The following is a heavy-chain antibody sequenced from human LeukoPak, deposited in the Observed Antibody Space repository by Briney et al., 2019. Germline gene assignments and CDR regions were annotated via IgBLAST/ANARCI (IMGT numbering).Heavy chain of an antibody. CDR2: ISSSSDTI. Sequence: GGSLRLSCAASGLTFSGYYRTWIRQAPGKGLDWVSYISSSSDTIYYADSVKGRFTISRDNADNSVYLQMNSLRAEDTALYYCARVRNPGYCSTARCYVGCWGQGTLVTVSS. CDR1: GLTFSGYY. V-gene: IGHV3-11*04. D-gene: IGHD2-2*01. CDR3: ARVRNPGYCSTARCYVGC. J-gene: IGHJ4*02.